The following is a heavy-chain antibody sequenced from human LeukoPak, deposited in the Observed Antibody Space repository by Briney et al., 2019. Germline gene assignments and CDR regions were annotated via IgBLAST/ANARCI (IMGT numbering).Heavy chain of an antibody. CDR2: IHPGNSET. CDR1: GYRFSSYW. D-gene: IGHD6-13*01. Sequence: GESLKISCRGSGYRFSSYWIAWVRQMPGKGLEWMGIIHPGNSETTYNPSFKGHVTMSADKSISTAYLQWSSLKDTDTAKYYCARRLSTIAISAANDYWGQGTLVTVSS. V-gene: IGHV5-51*01. CDR3: ARRLSTIAISAANDY. J-gene: IGHJ4*02.